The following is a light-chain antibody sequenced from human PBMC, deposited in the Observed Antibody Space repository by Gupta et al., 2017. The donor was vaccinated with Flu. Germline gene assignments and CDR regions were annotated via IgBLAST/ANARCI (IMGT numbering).Light chain of an antibody. CDR1: QSVLYSSKSKNY. V-gene: IGKV4-1*01. CDR2: WAS. CDR3: QQDYTNIS. Sequence: VSLGERATINCKSSQSVLYSSKSKNYLDWYQQKPGQPPKLLIYWASTREYGVPDRFSGSGSGTDFTLTSSRRQAEDVAVYYGQQDYTNISFGQGTKMEIK. J-gene: IGKJ2*01.